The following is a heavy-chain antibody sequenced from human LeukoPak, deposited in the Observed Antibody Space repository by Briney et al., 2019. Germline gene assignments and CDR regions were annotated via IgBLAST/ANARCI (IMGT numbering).Heavy chain of an antibody. V-gene: IGHV4-34*01. CDR3: ARSSYGDYKKFDY. CDR2: INHSGST. D-gene: IGHD4-17*01. J-gene: IGHJ4*02. Sequence: SETLSLTCAVYGGSLSGYYWSWIRQPPGKGMEWIGEINHSGSTNYNPSLKSRVTISVDTSKNQFSLKLSSVTAADTAVYYCARSSYGDYKKFDYWGQGTLVTVSS. CDR1: GGSLSGYY.